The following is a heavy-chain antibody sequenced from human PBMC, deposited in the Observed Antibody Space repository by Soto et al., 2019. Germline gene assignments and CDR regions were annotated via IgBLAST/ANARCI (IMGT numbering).Heavy chain of an antibody. J-gene: IGHJ5*02. Sequence: QVQLVESGGGVVQPGRSLRLSCAASGFNFSSYGMHWVRQAPGKGLEWVAVIWSDGSNKYYADSVKGRFTISRDNSKNTLYLQMNSLRAEDTAVYYCARETRYSSGWSPSQRNWFDPWGQGTLVTVSS. CDR1: GFNFSSYG. V-gene: IGHV3-33*01. D-gene: IGHD6-19*01. CDR3: ARETRYSSGWSPSQRNWFDP. CDR2: IWSDGSNK.